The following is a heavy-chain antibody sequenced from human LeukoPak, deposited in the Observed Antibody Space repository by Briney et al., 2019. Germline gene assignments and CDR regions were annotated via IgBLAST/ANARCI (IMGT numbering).Heavy chain of an antibody. V-gene: IGHV3-23*01. CDR3: ARRLGGANSFDY. D-gene: IGHD1-26*01. CDR2: TSGSGGTT. J-gene: IGHJ4*02. Sequence: GGSLRRYWAASGFTFSSYAMSWVRQAPGKGLEWVSLTSGSGGTTYYADSVKGRFTISRDNSKNTLYLQMNSLRDEDTAVYYCARRLGGANSFDYWGQGTLVTVSS. CDR1: GFTFSSYA.